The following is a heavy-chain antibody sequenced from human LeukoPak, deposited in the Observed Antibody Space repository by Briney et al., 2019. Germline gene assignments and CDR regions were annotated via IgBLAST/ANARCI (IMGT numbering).Heavy chain of an antibody. Sequence: GGSLRLSCAASGFTFSSYGMHWVRQAPGKGLEWVAFIRYDGSNKYYADSVKGRFTISRDNSKNTLYLQMNSLRAEDTAVYYCAESRRLGGVIADFDYWGQGTLVTVSS. D-gene: IGHD3-16*01. CDR1: GFTFSSYG. CDR3: AESRRLGGVIADFDY. V-gene: IGHV3-30*02. J-gene: IGHJ4*02. CDR2: IRYDGSNK.